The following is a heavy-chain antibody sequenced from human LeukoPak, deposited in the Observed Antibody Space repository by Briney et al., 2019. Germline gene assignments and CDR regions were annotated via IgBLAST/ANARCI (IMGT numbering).Heavy chain of an antibody. CDR3: ARISDHYDSSGYSVFDY. J-gene: IGHJ4*02. Sequence: SGPTLVRPTQTLTLTCTFSGFSLRSSGMCVSWIRQPPGKALEWLARIDWDDDKYYSTSLKTRLTISKDTSKNQVVPTMINMDPVDTATYYCARISDHYDSSGYSVFDYWGQGILVTVPS. D-gene: IGHD3-22*01. CDR1: GFSLRSSGMC. CDR2: IDWDDDK. V-gene: IGHV2-70*11.